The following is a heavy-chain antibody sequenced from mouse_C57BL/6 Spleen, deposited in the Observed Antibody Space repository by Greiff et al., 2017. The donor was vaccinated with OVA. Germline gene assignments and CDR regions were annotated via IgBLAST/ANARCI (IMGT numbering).Heavy chain of an antibody. J-gene: IGHJ4*01. V-gene: IGHV14-2*01. CDR1: GFNIKDYY. D-gene: IGHD1-2*01. Sequence: VHVKQSGAELVKPGASVKLSCTASGFNIKDYYMPWVKQRTEQGLEWIGRIDPEDGETKYAPKFQGKATITADTSSNTAYLQRSSLTSEDTAVYYCAHYYDGAMDYWGQGTSVTVSS. CDR2: IDPEDGET. CDR3: AHYYDGAMDY.